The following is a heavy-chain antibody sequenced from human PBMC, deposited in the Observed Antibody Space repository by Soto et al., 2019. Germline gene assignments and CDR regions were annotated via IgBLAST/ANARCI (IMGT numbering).Heavy chain of an antibody. CDR2: ISNDGNSE. CDR3: AKTITTIGVSSTGRGALLDN. V-gene: IGHV3-30*18. J-gene: IGHJ4*02. CDR1: GFTFSVFG. Sequence: QVQLVESGGGVVQPGRSLRLSCAASGFTFSVFGMHWVRQAPGKGLEWVAVISNDGNSEHYADSVKGRFTISRDNSKNTFYLQMISLSVEDTAVYYCAKTITTIGVSSTGRGALLDNWGQGILVSVSS. D-gene: IGHD3-3*01.